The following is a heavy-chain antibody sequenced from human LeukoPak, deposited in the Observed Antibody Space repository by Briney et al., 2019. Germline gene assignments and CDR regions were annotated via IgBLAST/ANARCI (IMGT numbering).Heavy chain of an antibody. J-gene: IGHJ3*02. CDR1: GGSISSYY. V-gene: IGHV4-4*07. CDR3: AREGSSRGWRPFDI. D-gene: IGHD6-19*01. CDR2: IKNSGNT. Sequence: SETLSLTCSVSGGSISSYYWSWIRQPAGKGLEWIGRIKNSGNTNYNPSLESRVTLSLDTSKNQFSLNLSSVTAADTAVYYCAREGSSRGWRPFDIWGQGTVVTVSS.